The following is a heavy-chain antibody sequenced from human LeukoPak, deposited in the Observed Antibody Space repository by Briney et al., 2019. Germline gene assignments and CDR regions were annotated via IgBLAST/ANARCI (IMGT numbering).Heavy chain of an antibody. CDR2: IDGDGNIT. Sequence: GGSLRLSCAASGFTFRTYYMHWVRQAPGKGLVWVSRIDGDGNITTYADSVKGRFTISRDNAKNTLYLQMNSLRAEDTAVYYCARISYDSSGYYDYWGQGTLVTVSS. D-gene: IGHD3-22*01. J-gene: IGHJ4*02. V-gene: IGHV3-74*01. CDR1: GFTFRTYY. CDR3: ARISYDSSGYYDY.